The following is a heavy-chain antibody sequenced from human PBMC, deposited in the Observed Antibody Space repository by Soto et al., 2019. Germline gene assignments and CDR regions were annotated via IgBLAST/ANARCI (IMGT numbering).Heavy chain of an antibody. CDR1: GYTFSDYR. J-gene: IGHJ4*02. D-gene: IGHD6-19*01. V-gene: IGHV1-2*02. CDR2: VSPKSGDT. Sequence: QVQLVQSGAEVKKPGASVKVSCKTSGYTFSDYRMHWVRQAPGQGLEWMGWVSPKSGDTNYAQEFQGRVTMTRDTSISTVYMELNSLTSDDTSMFYCARENWQFDYLGQGTLITVSS. CDR3: ARENWQFDY.